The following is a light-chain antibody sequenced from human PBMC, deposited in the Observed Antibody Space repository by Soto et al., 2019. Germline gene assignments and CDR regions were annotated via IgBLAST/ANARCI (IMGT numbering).Light chain of an antibody. CDR3: CSYVRSSTSVL. J-gene: IGLJ2*01. CDR1: ANDLGNYIL. CDR2: EAT. V-gene: IGLV2-23*01. Sequence: QSALTQPASMSGSPGQSITISCTGSANDLGNYILVSWYQQHPGTAPKLIIYEATKRPSGVSSRFSASKSGTTASLTISNLQPEDEANYFCCSYVRSSTSVLFGGGTKLTVL.